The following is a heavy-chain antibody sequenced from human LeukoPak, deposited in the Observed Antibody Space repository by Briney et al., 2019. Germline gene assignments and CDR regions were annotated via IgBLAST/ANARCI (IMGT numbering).Heavy chain of an antibody. CDR3: ATDIVATMGDY. V-gene: IGHV1-8*03. CDR1: GYTFTSYD. Sequence: ASVKVSCKASGYTFTSYDINWVRQATGQGLEWMGWMNPNSGNTGYAQKFQGRVTITRNTSISTAYMELSSLRSDDTAVYYCATDIVATMGDYWGQGTLVTVSS. D-gene: IGHD5-12*01. CDR2: MNPNSGNT. J-gene: IGHJ4*02.